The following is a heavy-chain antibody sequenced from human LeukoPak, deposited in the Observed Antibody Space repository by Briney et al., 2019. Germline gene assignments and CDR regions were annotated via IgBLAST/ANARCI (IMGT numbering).Heavy chain of an antibody. Sequence: ASVKVSCKASGYTFAGYYMHWVRQAPGQGLEWMGWINPNSGGTNYAQKFQGRVTMTRDTSISTAYMELSRLRSDDTAVYYCARLRDYSASWRGSASRYWGQGTLVTVSS. D-gene: IGHD4-11*01. V-gene: IGHV1-2*02. CDR2: INPNSGGT. CDR3: ARLRDYSASWRGSASRY. J-gene: IGHJ4*02. CDR1: GYTFAGYY.